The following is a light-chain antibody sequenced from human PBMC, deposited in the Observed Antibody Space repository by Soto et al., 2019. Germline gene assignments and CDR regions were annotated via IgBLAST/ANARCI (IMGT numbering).Light chain of an antibody. CDR1: SSNIGNNY. Sequence: QSVLTQPPSVSAAPGQKVTISCSGSSSNIGNNYVSWYQQLSGTAPKLLIYDNNKRPSGIPDGFSGSKSGTSATLGITGRQTGDEADYYCGTWDSSLSAYVFGTGTKVTV. V-gene: IGLV1-51*01. CDR3: GTWDSSLSAYV. J-gene: IGLJ1*01. CDR2: DNN.